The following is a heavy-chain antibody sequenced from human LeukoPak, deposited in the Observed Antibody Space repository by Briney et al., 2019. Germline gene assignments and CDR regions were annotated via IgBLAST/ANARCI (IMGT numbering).Heavy chain of an antibody. J-gene: IGHJ4*02. CDR1: GFTFSSYG. CDR3: ATSRQWLVRYFDY. Sequence: GGSLRLSCAASGFTFSSYGMHWVRQAPGKGLEWVAVISYDGSNKYYADSVKGRFTISRDNSKNTLYLQMKSLRAEDTAVYYCATSRQWLVRYFDYWGQGTLATVSS. V-gene: IGHV3-30*03. CDR2: ISYDGSNK. D-gene: IGHD6-19*01.